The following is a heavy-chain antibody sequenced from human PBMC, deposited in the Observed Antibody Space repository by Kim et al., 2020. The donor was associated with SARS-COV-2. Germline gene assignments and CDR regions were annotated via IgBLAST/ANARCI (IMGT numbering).Heavy chain of an antibody. J-gene: IGHJ4*02. V-gene: IGHV3-7*03. D-gene: IGHD3-10*01. CDR3: AGGKGDYYGSASFDY. Sequence: GSVKGRFTISRDNAQSSLYLQMNSLRVDDTAIYYCAGGKGDYYGSASFDYWGQGALVTVSS.